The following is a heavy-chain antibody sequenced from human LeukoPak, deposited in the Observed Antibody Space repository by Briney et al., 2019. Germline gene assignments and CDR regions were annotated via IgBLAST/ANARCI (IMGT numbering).Heavy chain of an antibody. CDR1: GGSISSSSYY. D-gene: IGHD4-17*01. CDR3: ASTGLRSDLYFDY. CDR2: IYYSGST. J-gene: IGHJ4*02. V-gene: IGHV4-39*01. Sequence: SSETLSLTCTVSGGSISSSSYYWGWIRQPPGKGLEWIGSIYYSGSTYYNPSLKSRVTISVDTSKNQFSLKLSSVTAADTAVYYCASTGLRSDLYFDYWGQGTPVTVSS.